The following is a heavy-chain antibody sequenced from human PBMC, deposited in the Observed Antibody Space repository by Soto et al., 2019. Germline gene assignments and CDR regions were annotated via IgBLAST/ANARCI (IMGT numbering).Heavy chain of an antibody. Sequence: GGSLRLSCAASGFTFSSYAMSWVRQAPGKGLEWVSAIGGSGGSTYYADSVKGRFTISRDNSKNTLFLQMNSLRAEDTAVYYCSKDPYYDDTSEIDVWGQGTTVTVSS. CDR2: IGGSGGST. CDR3: SKDPYYDDTSEIDV. D-gene: IGHD3-22*01. V-gene: IGHV3-23*01. J-gene: IGHJ6*02. CDR1: GFTFSSYA.